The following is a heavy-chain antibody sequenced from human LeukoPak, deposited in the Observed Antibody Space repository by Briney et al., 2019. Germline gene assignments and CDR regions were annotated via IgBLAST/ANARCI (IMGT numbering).Heavy chain of an antibody. CDR1: GFTFSSYE. J-gene: IGHJ3*02. CDR3: VSWYYDFWSGRDAFDI. Sequence: PGGSLRLSCAASGFTFSSYEMNWVRHAPGKGLEGVSYISSSGSTIYYADSVKGRFTISRDNAKNSLYLQMNSLRAEDTAVYYCVSWYYDFWSGRDAFDIWGQGTMVTVSS. V-gene: IGHV3-48*03. D-gene: IGHD3-3*01. CDR2: ISSSGSTI.